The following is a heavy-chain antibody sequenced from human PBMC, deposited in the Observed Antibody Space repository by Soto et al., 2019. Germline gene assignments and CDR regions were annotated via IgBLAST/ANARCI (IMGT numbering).Heavy chain of an antibody. V-gene: IGHV3-30*18. CDR1: EFTFSAHG. D-gene: IGHD2-2*01. CDR2: ISSDGNSK. J-gene: IGHJ4*02. Sequence: QVQLVESGGGVVQPGRSLRVSCAASEFTFSAHGMHWVRQAPGKGLYWVGIISSDGNSKHYGDSVKGRFTISRDNSNNQLYLQMNTLKTEDTAVYYCVKENGYDSYFFDYWGQGTLVTVSS. CDR3: VKENGYDSYFFDY.